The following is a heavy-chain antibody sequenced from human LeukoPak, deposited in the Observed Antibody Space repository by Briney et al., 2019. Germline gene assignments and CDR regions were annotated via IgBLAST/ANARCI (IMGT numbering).Heavy chain of an antibody. J-gene: IGHJ4*02. CDR1: GYTFTNYG. D-gene: IGHD6-13*01. V-gene: IGHV1-18*01. CDR3: ARLGSDYSTSWSDY. Sequence: ASVKVSCKASGYTFTNYGISWVRQAPGQGLEWMGWISADSGNTRYTQKFQGRVTMTTDTSTSTAYMELRSLRSDDTDVYYCARLGSDYSTSWSDYWGQGTLVTVSS. CDR2: ISADSGNT.